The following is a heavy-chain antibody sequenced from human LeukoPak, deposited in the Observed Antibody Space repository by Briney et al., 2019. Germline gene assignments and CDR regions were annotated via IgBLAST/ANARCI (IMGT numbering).Heavy chain of an antibody. CDR3: ARVYYDYVWGSYRPHYFDY. CDR2: INWNGGST. CDR1: GFTFDDYG. V-gene: IGHV3-20*01. Sequence: GGSLRLSCAASGFTFDDYGMSWVRQAPGKGLEWVSGINWNGGSTGYADSVKGRFTISRDNAKSSLYLQMNSLRAEDTALYHCARVYYDYVWGSYRPHYFDYWGQGTLVTVSS. J-gene: IGHJ4*02. D-gene: IGHD3-16*02.